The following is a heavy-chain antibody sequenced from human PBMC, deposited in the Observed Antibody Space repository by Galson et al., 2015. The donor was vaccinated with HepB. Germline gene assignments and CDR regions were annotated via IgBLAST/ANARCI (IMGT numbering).Heavy chain of an antibody. V-gene: IGHV3-23*01. J-gene: IGHJ4*02. CDR3: AKGVIVVVPAALDY. D-gene: IGHD2-2*01. CDR1: GFTFSSYA. CDR2: ISGSGGST. Sequence: SLRLSCAASGFTFSSYAMSWVRQAPGKGLEWVSAISGSGGSTYYADSVKGRFTTSRDNSENTLYLQMNSLRAEDTAVYYCAKGVIVVVPAALDYWGQGTLVTVSS.